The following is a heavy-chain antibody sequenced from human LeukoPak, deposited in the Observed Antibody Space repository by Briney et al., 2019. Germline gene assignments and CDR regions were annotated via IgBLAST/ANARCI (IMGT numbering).Heavy chain of an antibody. CDR3: VKGGKWELLHDY. D-gene: IGHD1-26*01. CDR2: ISGSGGST. Sequence: PGGSLRLSCAASGFTFSSYAMSWVRQAPGRGLEWVSAISGSGGSTYYADSVKGRFTISRDNSKNTLYLQMNSLRAEDTAVYYCVKGGKWELLHDYWGQGTLVTVSS. J-gene: IGHJ4*02. V-gene: IGHV3-23*01. CDR1: GFTFSSYA.